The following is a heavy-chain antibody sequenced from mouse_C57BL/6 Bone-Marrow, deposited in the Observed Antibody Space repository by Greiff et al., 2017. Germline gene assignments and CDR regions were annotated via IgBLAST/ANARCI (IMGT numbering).Heavy chain of an antibody. J-gene: IGHJ3*01. D-gene: IGHD1-1*01. CDR3: ARRPPPNTTVVAKAY. CDR2: ISSGSSTI. V-gene: IGHV5-17*01. Sequence: EVNLVESGGGLVKPGGSLKLSCAASGFTFSDYGMHWVRQAPEKGLEWVAYISSGSSTIYYADTVKGRFTISRDNAKNTLFLQMTSLSSEDTAMYFCARRPPPNTTVVAKAYWGQGTLVTVSA. CDR1: GFTFSDYG.